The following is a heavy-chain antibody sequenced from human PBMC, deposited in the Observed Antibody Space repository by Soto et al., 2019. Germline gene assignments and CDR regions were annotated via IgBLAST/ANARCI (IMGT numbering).Heavy chain of an antibody. D-gene: IGHD1-1*01. Sequence: QITLKESAPTRVKPTQTLTLTCTFSGFSLTSRPMGVGWIRQPPGKALEWLAFIYWDDDKRYSPSLRSRPTITKDTSGNQVVLTMTNMDPVDTATYYCAHRLSGYNWNGGYFDYWGQGALVTVSS. J-gene: IGHJ4*02. V-gene: IGHV2-5*02. CDR2: IYWDDDK. CDR1: GFSLTSRPMG. CDR3: AHRLSGYNWNGGYFDY.